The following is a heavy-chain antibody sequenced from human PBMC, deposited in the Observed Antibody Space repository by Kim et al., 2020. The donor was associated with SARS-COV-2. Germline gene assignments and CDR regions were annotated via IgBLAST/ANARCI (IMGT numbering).Heavy chain of an antibody. Sequence: GGSLRLSCAASGFKFNDYTMHWIRQVPGKGLEWVALISWDSVNIYYADSVKGRFIISRDNAKGSLYLQMNSLRTEDTATYYCAKDGVATPDYDRSRGKGGFNGWGQGAVVTVS. J-gene: IGHJ4*02. CDR3: AKDGVATPDYDRSRGKGGFNG. CDR1: GFKFNDYT. CDR2: ISWDSVNI. D-gene: IGHD3-22*01. V-gene: IGHV3-43*01.